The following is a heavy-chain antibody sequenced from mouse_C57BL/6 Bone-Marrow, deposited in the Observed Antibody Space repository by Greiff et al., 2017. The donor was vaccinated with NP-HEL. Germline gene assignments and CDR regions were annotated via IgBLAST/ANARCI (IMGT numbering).Heavy chain of an antibody. CDR1: GFTFSDYG. CDR2: ISSGSSTI. V-gene: IGHV5-17*01. D-gene: IGHD2-5*01. Sequence: EVQRVESGGGLVKPGGSLKLSCAASGFTFSDYGMHWVRQAPEKGLEWVAYISSGSSTIYYADTVKGRFTISRDNAKNTLFLQMTSLRSEDTAMYYCARKAYYSNYGFAYWGQGTLVTVSA. CDR3: ARKAYYSNYGFAY. J-gene: IGHJ3*01.